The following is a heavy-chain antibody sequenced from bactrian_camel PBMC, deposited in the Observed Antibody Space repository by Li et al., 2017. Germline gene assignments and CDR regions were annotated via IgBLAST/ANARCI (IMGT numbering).Heavy chain of an antibody. D-gene: IGHD1*01. Sequence: EVQLVESGGDLVQPGGSLRLSCTTSRISFSITYMNWVRQTPGKGLEWVSAVNTGGGTTYYANSVKDRFTISRDNAKNTVYLQLNSLKTEDMAVYYCATRITASNYWGQGTQVTVS. J-gene: IGHJ4*01. V-gene: IGHV3S40*01. CDR2: VNTGGGTT. CDR1: RISFSITY. CDR3: ATRITASNY.